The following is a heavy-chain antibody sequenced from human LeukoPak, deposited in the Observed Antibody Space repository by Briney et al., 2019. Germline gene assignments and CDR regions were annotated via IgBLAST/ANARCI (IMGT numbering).Heavy chain of an antibody. Sequence: PSETLSLTCTVSGGSISSYYWSWTRQPAGKGLEWIGRIYTSGSTNYNPSLKSRVTMSVDTSKNQFSLKLSSVTAADTAVYYCARGGGPPSRHYYYYGMDVWGQGTTVTVSS. J-gene: IGHJ6*02. CDR2: IYTSGST. CDR3: ARGGGPPSRHYYYYGMDV. CDR1: GGSISSYY. D-gene: IGHD3-10*01. V-gene: IGHV4-4*07.